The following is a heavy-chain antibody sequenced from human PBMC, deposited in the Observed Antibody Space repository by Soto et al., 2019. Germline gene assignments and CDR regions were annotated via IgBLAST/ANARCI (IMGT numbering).Heavy chain of an antibody. Sequence: SATLSLTCAVYGGSFSGYYWSWIRQPPGKGLEWIGEINHSGSTNYNPSLKSRVTISVDTSKNQFSLKLSSVTAADTAVYYCARGRITIFGVVPPGYYYGMDVWGQGTTVTVSS. J-gene: IGHJ6*02. CDR3: ARGRITIFGVVPPGYYYGMDV. CDR2: INHSGST. D-gene: IGHD3-3*01. V-gene: IGHV4-34*01. CDR1: GGSFSGYY.